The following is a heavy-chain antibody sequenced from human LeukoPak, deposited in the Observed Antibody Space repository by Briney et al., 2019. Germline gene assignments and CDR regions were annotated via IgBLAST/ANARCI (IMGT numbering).Heavy chain of an antibody. Sequence: SETLSLTCSVSGGSIRSSDDYWGFVRQTPGKGLEWMGSIYYTGSSHYNPSLKSRATISVDTSKNQFSLKLTSVTAADTAVYYCARHGGRGAVATIYYFDYWGQGTLVTVSS. CDR1: GGSIRSSDDY. J-gene: IGHJ4*02. D-gene: IGHD5-12*01. V-gene: IGHV4-39*01. CDR3: ARHGGRGAVATIYYFDY. CDR2: IYYTGSS.